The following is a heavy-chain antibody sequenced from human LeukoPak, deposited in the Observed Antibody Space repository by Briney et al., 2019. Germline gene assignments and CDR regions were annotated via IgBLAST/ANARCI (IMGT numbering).Heavy chain of an antibody. CDR3: ARDAQRGFDDSNSLKN. CDR2: IWSDATNR. V-gene: IGHV3-33*01. Sequence: GGSLRLSCAASGFIFIHHGMQWVRQAPGKGLEWVAVIWSDATNRFYADSVKGRFTISRDNSQNTVFLQMNSLRVKDTAIYSRARDAQRGFDDSNSLKNWGHGTLVTVSS. D-gene: IGHD4-11*01. CDR1: GFIFIHHG. J-gene: IGHJ4*01.